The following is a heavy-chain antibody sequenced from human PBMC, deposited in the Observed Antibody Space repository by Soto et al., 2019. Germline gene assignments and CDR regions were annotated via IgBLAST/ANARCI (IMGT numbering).Heavy chain of an antibody. V-gene: IGHV3-7*05. CDR1: GFTFSSYW. CDR2: IKQDGSEK. Sequence: DVQLVESGGGLVQPGGSLRLSCAASGFTFSSYWMTWVRQAPGKGLVWVANIKQDGSEKYYVDSVKGRFTISRDNAKNSLYLQMNSLRAEDTAGYYCARHSSTWFEYLGQGTLVTVSS. CDR3: ARHSSTWFEY. D-gene: IGHD6-13*01. J-gene: IGHJ4*02.